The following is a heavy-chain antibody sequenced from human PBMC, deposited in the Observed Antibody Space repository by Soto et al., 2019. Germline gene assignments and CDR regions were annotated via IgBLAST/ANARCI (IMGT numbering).Heavy chain of an antibody. CDR3: ARDGSGSTHQFDY. V-gene: IGHV3-33*01. J-gene: IGHJ4*02. Sequence: GGSLGTSCAASGFSFSTYGMRWGRQAPGKGLEWVAVIWYDGSNKYYADSVKGRFTISRDNSKNTLYLQMNSLRVEDTAVYYCARDGSGSTHQFDYWGQGTLVTVSS. CDR2: IWYDGSNK. D-gene: IGHD1-26*01. CDR1: GFSFSTYG.